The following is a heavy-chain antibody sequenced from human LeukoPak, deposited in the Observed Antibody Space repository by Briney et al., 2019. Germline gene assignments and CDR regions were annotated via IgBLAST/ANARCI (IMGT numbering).Heavy chain of an antibody. CDR3: ARTRGAAGTRRLGY. Sequence: GASVKVSCKASGYTFTSYDINWVRQATGQGLEWMGWMNPNSGNTGYAQKFQGRVTMTRNTSISTAYMELSSLRSEDTAVYYCARTRGAAGTRRLGYWGQGTLVTVPS. D-gene: IGHD6-13*01. CDR2: MNPNSGNT. V-gene: IGHV1-8*01. J-gene: IGHJ4*02. CDR1: GYTFTSYD.